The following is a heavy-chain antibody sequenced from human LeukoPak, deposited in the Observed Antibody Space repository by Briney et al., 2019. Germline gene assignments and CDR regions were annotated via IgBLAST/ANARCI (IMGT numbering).Heavy chain of an antibody. CDR3: ARRYGSGSYYTFDI. V-gene: IGHV3-48*01. CDR2: FSSSGAI. CDR1: GFTFSNYG. D-gene: IGHD3-10*01. J-gene: IGHJ3*02. Sequence: QPGGSLRPSCAASGFTFSNYGMNWVRQAPGKGLEWVSYFSSSGAIYYADSVKGRFTISRDNAKNSLFLQMNSLRAEDTAVYYCARRYGSGSYYTFDIWGQGTMVTVSS.